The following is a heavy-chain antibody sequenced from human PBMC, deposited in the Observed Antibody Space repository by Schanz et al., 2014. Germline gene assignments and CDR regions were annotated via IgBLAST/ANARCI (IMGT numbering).Heavy chain of an antibody. V-gene: IGHV3-21*06. CDR2: ITASGDYM. Sequence: EVQLVESGGGLVQPGGSLRLSCEASRFTFSSYSFNWVRQAPGKGLEWVSSITASGDYMHYADSVKGRFIISRDSSKNTLFLQMNSLRVEDTAVYYCARDKYDYGAPRNSDSWGQGTLVTVSS. CDR3: ARDKYDYGAPRNSDS. D-gene: IGHD4-17*01. J-gene: IGHJ4*02. CDR1: RFTFSSYS.